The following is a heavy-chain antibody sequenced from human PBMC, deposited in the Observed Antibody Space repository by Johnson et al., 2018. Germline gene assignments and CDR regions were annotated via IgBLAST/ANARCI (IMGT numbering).Heavy chain of an antibody. CDR1: GFTFSSYD. J-gene: IGHJ6*03. V-gene: IGHV3-13*01. D-gene: IGHD2-15*01. CDR2: IGTAGDT. CDR3: TREASGGSSPWYYYYYMDV. Sequence: VQLLQSGGGVVQPGRSLRLSCAASGFTFSSYDMHWVRQATGKGLEWVSAIGTAGDTYYPGSVKGRFTISRDDSKSIAYLQMNSLKTEDPAVCYCTREASGGSSPWYYYYYMDVWGKGTTVTVSS.